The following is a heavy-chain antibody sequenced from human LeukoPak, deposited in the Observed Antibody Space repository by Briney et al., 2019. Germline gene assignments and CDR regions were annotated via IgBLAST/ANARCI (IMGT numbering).Heavy chain of an antibody. Sequence: GGSLRLSCAASGFTVSSNYMSWVRQAPGKGLEWVSVIYSGGSTYYADSVKGRFTISRDNSKNTLYLQMNSLRAEDTAVYYCASGGVYGSGSRLDYWGQGTLDTLSS. CDR3: ASGGVYGSGSRLDY. D-gene: IGHD3-10*01. CDR1: GFTVSSNY. CDR2: IYSGGST. V-gene: IGHV3-66*01. J-gene: IGHJ4*02.